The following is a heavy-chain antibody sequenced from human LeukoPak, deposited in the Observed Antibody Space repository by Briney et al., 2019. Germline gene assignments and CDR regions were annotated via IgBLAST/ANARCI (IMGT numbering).Heavy chain of an antibody. CDR2: ANGDSSTT. CDR3: ARDTNNSSYH. V-gene: IGHV3-48*04. D-gene: IGHD1/OR15-1a*01. Sequence: GGTLRLSCTASGYTFSGFSMNWVRQAQGKGLEWVSYANGDSSTTDYADSVRGRFTSSRANAKNSLYLQLNSLGGEQTAVYYCARDTNNSSYHWGQGTLGTVSS. J-gene: IGHJ5*02. CDR1: GYTFSGFS.